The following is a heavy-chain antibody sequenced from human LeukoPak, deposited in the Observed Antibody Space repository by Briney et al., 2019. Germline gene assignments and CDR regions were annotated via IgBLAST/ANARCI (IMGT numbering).Heavy chain of an antibody. CDR1: GYTFTNYY. Sequence: SVKVSCKASGYTFTNYYMHWVRQAPGQGLEWMGRIIPILGIANYAQKFQGRVTITADKSTSTAYMELSSLRSEDTAVYYCAITDIVVVPAAMAFDYWGQGTLVTVSS. CDR2: IIPILGIA. D-gene: IGHD2-2*01. J-gene: IGHJ4*02. V-gene: IGHV1-69*02. CDR3: AITDIVVVPAAMAFDY.